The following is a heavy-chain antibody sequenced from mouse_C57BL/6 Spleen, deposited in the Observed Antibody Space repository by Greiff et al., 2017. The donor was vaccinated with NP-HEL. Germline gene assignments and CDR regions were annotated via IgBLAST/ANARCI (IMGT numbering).Heavy chain of an antibody. CDR2: IDPEDGDT. J-gene: IGHJ3*01. CDR3: ARERNRVFAY. CDR1: GFNIKDSY. V-gene: IGHV14-2*01. Sequence: VQLQQSGAELVKPGDSVKLSCTASGFNIKDSYMHWVQQRTEQGLEWLGRIDPEDGDTKYAPKFQGKATITADTSSNTAYLQLSSLTSEDTAVYYCARERNRVFAYWGQGTLGTVSA.